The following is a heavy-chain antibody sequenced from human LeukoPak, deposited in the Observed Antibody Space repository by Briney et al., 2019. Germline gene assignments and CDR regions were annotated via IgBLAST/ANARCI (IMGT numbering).Heavy chain of an antibody. V-gene: IGHV1-2*02. CDR1: GYTFTVYY. J-gene: IGHJ6*03. CDR2: INPNSGGT. Sequence: ASVTVSCRASGYTFTVYYMHWVRQAPGQGREGMGWINPNSGGTNYAQKFQGRVTMTRDTSISTAYMELSRLRSDDTAVYYCARALCYGTSCYGLYYYYYYMDVWGKGTTVTVSS. D-gene: IGHD2-2*01. CDR3: ARALCYGTSCYGLYYYYYYMDV.